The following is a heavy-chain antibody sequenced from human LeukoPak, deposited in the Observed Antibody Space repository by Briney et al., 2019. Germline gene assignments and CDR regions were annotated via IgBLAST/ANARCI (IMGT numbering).Heavy chain of an antibody. J-gene: IGHJ4*02. Sequence: GRSLRLSCAASGFTFSSYGMHWVRQAPGKGLEWVAAIWYDGSNKYYADSVKGRFTISRDNSKNTLYLQMNSLRAEDTAVYYCAKSSGWYSGYFDYWGQGTLVTVSS. CDR3: AKSSGWYSGYFDY. D-gene: IGHD6-19*01. V-gene: IGHV3-33*06. CDR1: GFTFSSYG. CDR2: IWYDGSNK.